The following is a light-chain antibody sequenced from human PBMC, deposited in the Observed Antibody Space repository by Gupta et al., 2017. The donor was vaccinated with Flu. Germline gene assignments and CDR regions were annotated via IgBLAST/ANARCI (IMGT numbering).Light chain of an antibody. V-gene: IGKV1-27*01. Sequence: DIQMTQSPSSLPASVGDRVTIPCRASQGISNYLAWYQQKPWKVPKLLIYAASTLQSGVPSRFSGSGSGTDFTLTISSLQPEDVATYYCLKDNSAPPTFGQGTRVEIK. CDR3: LKDNSAPPT. J-gene: IGKJ1*01. CDR1: QGISNY. CDR2: AAS.